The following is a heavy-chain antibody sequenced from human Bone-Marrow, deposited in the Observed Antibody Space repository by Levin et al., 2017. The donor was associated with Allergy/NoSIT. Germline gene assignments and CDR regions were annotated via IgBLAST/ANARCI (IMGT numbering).Heavy chain of an antibody. J-gene: IGHJ4*02. D-gene: IGHD3-22*01. Sequence: ASVKVSCKASGYPFTSYTINWVRQAPGQGLEGMGWIVTNTGRPTYAQGFTGRLVFSLDTSVSTAYLQISTLKAEDTAVYYCAGDDSVSSCYYFGHYWGQGTLVTVSS. V-gene: IGHV7-4-1*02. CDR2: IVTNTGRP. CDR1: GYPFTSYT. CDR3: AGDDSVSSCYYFGHY.